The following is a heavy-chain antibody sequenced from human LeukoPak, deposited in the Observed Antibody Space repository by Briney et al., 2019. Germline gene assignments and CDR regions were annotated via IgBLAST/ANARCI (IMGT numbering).Heavy chain of an antibody. CDR2: ISWNSGGI. CDR1: GFTFDDYA. CDR3: ARDSRIAARLLDY. J-gene: IGHJ4*02. V-gene: IGHV3-9*01. D-gene: IGHD6-6*01. Sequence: GGSLRLSCAASGFTFDDYAMHWVRQTPGRGLEWVSGISWNSGGIGYADSVKGRFTISRDNAKNSLYLQMNSLRAEDTAVYYCARDSRIAARLLDYWGQGTLVTVSS.